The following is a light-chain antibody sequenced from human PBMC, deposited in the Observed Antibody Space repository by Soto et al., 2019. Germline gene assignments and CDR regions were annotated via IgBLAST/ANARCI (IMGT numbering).Light chain of an antibody. J-gene: IGLJ1*01. Sequence: QLVLTQPPSVSGAPGQRITISCTGTSSNIGAGFDVHWYQQLPGTAPKLLMFGDTNRPSGVPDRFSASRSGSSASLAISGLQAEDEGDYYCQSYDISLHNYVFGTGTKLTVL. CDR3: QSYDISLHNYV. CDR1: SSNIGAGFD. V-gene: IGLV1-40*01. CDR2: GDT.